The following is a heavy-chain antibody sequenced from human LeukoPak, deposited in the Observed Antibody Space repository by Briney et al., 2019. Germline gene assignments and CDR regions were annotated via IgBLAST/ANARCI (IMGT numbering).Heavy chain of an antibody. CDR3: ASTSTKMYYYYYMDV. CDR2: IIPIFGTA. J-gene: IGHJ6*03. Sequence: SVKVSCKASGYTFTSYDINWVRQAPGQGLEWMGGIIPIFGTANYAQKFQGRVTITADESTSTAYMELSSLRSEDTAVYYCASTSTKMYYYYYMDVWGKGTTVTVSS. CDR1: GYTFTSYD. D-gene: IGHD2-2*01. V-gene: IGHV1-69*13.